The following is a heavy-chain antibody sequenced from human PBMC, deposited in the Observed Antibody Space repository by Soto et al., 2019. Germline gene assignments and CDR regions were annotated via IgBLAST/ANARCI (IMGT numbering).Heavy chain of an antibody. CDR3: AKVPLSRRYFDY. Sequence: PSETLSLTCTVSGGSVSSGSYYWSWIRQPPGKGLEWIGYIYYSGSTNYNPSLKSRVTISVDTSKNQFSLKLSSVTAADTAVYYCAKVPLSRRYFDYWGQGTLVTVSS. V-gene: IGHV4-61*01. CDR2: IYYSGST. J-gene: IGHJ4*02. CDR1: GGSVSSGSYY. D-gene: IGHD3-16*02.